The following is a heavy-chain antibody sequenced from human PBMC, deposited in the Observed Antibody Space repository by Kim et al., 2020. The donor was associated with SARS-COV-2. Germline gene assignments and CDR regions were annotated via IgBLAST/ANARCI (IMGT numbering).Heavy chain of an antibody. CDR2: IYHSGST. D-gene: IGHD6-13*01. J-gene: IGHJ4*02. CDR1: GYSINSGYY. V-gene: IGHV4-38-2*02. Sequence: SETLSLTCTVSGYSINSGYYWGWIRQPPGKGLEWIGSIYHSGSTYYNPSLKSRVTISLDTTKNQCSLSLSSVTAADTAVFYCARENIAAAGTPFDYLGQGTLVTVSS. CDR3: ARENIAAAGTPFDY.